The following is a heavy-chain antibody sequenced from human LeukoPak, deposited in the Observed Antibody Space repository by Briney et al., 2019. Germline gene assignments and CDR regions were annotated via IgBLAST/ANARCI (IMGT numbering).Heavy chain of an antibody. CDR1: GGSISSSSYY. Sequence: SETLSLTCTVSGGSISSSSYYWGWIRQPPGKGLEWIGSIYLSGSTYYNPSLKSRVTISVDTSKNQFSLKLSSVTAADTAVYYCARDLYSGSYLRYFDYWGQGTLVTVSS. CDR2: IYLSGST. V-gene: IGHV4-39*07. D-gene: IGHD1-26*01. CDR3: ARDLYSGSYLRYFDY. J-gene: IGHJ4*02.